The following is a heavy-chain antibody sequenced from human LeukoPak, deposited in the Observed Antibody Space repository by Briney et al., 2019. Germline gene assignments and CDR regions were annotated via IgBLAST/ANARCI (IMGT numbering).Heavy chain of an antibody. D-gene: IGHD5-24*01. J-gene: IGHJ3*02. CDR3: AREGNGYISEAFDI. Sequence: PGGSLRLSCAASGLTFSIYSMNWVRQAPGKGLEWVSSIGSSSSSIYYADSVKGRFTISRDNAKNSLYLQMNSLRAEDTAVYYCAREGNGYISEAFDIWGQETMVTVSS. V-gene: IGHV3-21*01. CDR2: IGSSSSSI. CDR1: GLTFSIYS.